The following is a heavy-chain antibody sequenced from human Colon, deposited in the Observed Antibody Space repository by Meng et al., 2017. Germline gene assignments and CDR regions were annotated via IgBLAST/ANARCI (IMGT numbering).Heavy chain of an antibody. CDR2: IWSNGINK. CDR3: ATSIMAAGTIDY. D-gene: IGHD6-13*01. CDR1: GFTFSTYA. J-gene: IGHJ4*02. V-gene: IGHV3-33*01. Sequence: VALVESGGGVVQPGRYLTLSCAASGFTFSTYAMHWVRQAPGKGLEWVAVIWSNGINKYYADSVKGRITITRDNSKNSLYVQMNSLRAEDTAVYYCATSIMAAGTIDYWGQGTLVTVSS.